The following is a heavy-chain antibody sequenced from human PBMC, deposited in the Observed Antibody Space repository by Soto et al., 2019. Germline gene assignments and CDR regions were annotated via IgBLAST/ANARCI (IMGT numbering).Heavy chain of an antibody. CDR1: GFTFSSYS. Sequence: EVQLVESGGGLVQPGGSLRLSCAASGFTFSSYSMNWVRQAPGKGLEWVSYISSSSSTIYYADSVKGRFTISRDNAKNSLYLQMNSLRDEDPAVYYCARDSLDYYDSSGYYSTLGAGFDWGQGTLVTVSS. V-gene: IGHV3-48*02. D-gene: IGHD3-22*01. CDR3: ARDSLDYYDSSGYYSTLGAGFD. J-gene: IGHJ4*02. CDR2: ISSSSSTI.